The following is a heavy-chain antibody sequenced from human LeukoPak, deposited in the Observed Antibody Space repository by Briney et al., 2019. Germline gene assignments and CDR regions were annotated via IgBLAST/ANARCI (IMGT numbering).Heavy chain of an antibody. J-gene: IGHJ4*02. V-gene: IGHV4-59*08. CDR1: GGSISSYY. D-gene: IGHD3-10*01. CDR2: IYYSGST. Sequence: SETLSLTCTVSGGSISSYYWSWIRQPPGKGLEWIGYIYYSGSTNYNPSLKSRVTISVDTSKNQFSLKLNPVTAADTAVYYCAYHGGPFDYWGQGTLVTVSS. CDR3: AYHGGPFDY.